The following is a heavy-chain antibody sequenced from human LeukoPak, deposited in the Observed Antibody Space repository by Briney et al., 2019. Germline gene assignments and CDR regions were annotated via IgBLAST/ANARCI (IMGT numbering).Heavy chain of an antibody. J-gene: IGHJ4*02. CDR1: GGSISSGDYY. CDR3: ARADFPESLIDY. Sequence: SQTLSLTCTVSGGSISSGDYYWSWIRQPPGKGLEWIGYIYYSGSTYYNPSLKSRVTISVDTSKNQFSLRLSSVTAADTAVYYCARADFPESLIDYWGQGTLVTVSS. V-gene: IGHV4-30-4*08. CDR2: IYYSGST. D-gene: IGHD3/OR15-3a*01.